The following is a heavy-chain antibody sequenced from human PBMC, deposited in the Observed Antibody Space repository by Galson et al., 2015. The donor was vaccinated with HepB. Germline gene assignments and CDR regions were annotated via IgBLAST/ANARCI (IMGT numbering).Heavy chain of an antibody. J-gene: IGHJ4*02. CDR1: GFTFGSYG. D-gene: IGHD1-1*01. Sequence: SLRLCGAAAGFTFGSYGMDWVRQASGKGLEWGAVIWFDGSKTYYVDSVEGRFTISRDNAKNTLYLQSNSLRAEVTAVYYCARYNGNLAAFNYSGQGTLVTVSS. CDR2: IWFDGSKT. V-gene: IGHV3-33*01. CDR3: ARYNGNLAAFNY.